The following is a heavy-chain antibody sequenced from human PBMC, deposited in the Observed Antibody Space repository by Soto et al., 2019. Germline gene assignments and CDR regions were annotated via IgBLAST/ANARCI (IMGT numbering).Heavy chain of an antibody. Sequence: ASVKVSCKASGYTFTSYGISWVRQAPGQGLEWMGWISAYNGNTNYAQKLQGRVTMTTDTSTSTAYMELRSLRSDDMAVYYCARSLDGYSYGIYYYYGMDVWGQGTTVTVSS. J-gene: IGHJ6*02. V-gene: IGHV1-18*03. CDR2: ISAYNGNT. CDR1: GYTFTSYG. CDR3: ARSLDGYSYGIYYYYGMDV. D-gene: IGHD5-18*01.